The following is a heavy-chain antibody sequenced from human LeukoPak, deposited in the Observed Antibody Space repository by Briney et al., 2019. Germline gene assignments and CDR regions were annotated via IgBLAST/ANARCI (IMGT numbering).Heavy chain of an antibody. CDR3: ARDGGLLWFVNIDY. D-gene: IGHD3-10*01. CDR1: GYTFTGYY. CDR2: INPNSGGT. V-gene: IGHV1-2*02. J-gene: IGHJ4*02. Sequence: ASVKVSCKDSGYTFTGYYMHWVRQAPGQGLEWMGWINPNSGGTNYAQKFQGRVTMTRDTSISTAYMELSRLRSEDTAVYYCARDGGLLWFVNIDYWGQGTLVTVSS.